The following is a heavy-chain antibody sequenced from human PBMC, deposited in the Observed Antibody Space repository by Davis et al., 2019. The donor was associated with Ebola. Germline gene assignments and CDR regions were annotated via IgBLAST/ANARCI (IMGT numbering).Heavy chain of an antibody. CDR1: GFTVSSNY. J-gene: IGHJ6*02. CDR3: AKHDYNYYYYYGMDV. CDR2: ISGSGGST. Sequence: GESLKISCAASGFTVSSNYMSWVRQAPGKGLEWVSAISGSGGSTYYADSVKGRFTTSRDNSKNTLYLQMNSLRAEDTAVYYCAKHDYNYYYYYGMDVWGQGTTVTVSS. V-gene: IGHV3-23*01. D-gene: IGHD4-11*01.